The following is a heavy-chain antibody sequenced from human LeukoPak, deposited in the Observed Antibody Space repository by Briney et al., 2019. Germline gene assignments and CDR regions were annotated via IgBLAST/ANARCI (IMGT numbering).Heavy chain of an antibody. J-gene: IGHJ4*02. V-gene: IGHV1-8*01. CDR2: MNPNSGNT. D-gene: IGHD3-22*01. CDR3: ASRQYYYDSSGYSDDY. Sequence: ASVKVSCKASGCTFTSYDINWVRQATGQGLEWMGWMNPNSGNTGYAQKFQGRVTMTRNTSISTVYMELSSLRSEDTAVYYCASRQYYYDSSGYSDDYWGQGTLVTVSS. CDR1: GCTFTSYD.